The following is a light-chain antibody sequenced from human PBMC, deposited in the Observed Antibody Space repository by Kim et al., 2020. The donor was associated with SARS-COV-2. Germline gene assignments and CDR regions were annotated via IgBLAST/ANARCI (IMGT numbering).Light chain of an antibody. Sequence: DIQMTQSPSSLSASVGDRVTIFCRASQSISNYLNWYQQSPGKAPKLLIYAASSLQSGVPSRFSGSGSGTDFTLTITSLQPEDFATYYCQQSYRTRLTFGGGTKVDIK. CDR1: QSISNY. J-gene: IGKJ4*01. V-gene: IGKV1-39*01. CDR2: AAS. CDR3: QQSYRTRLT.